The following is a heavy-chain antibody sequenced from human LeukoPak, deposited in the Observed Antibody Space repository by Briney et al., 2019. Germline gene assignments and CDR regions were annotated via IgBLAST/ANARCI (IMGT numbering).Heavy chain of an antibody. D-gene: IGHD3-10*01. V-gene: IGHV3-7*01. CDR3: AKDRVRGGLNWFDP. CDR1: GFTFSSYR. CDR2: IKQDGSEK. J-gene: IGHJ5*02. Sequence: GGSLRLSCAASGFTFSSYRMSWVRQAPGKGLEWVANIKQDGSEKYYVDSVKGRFTISRDNSKNTLYLQMNSLRAEDTAVYYCAKDRVRGGLNWFDPWGQGTLVTVSS.